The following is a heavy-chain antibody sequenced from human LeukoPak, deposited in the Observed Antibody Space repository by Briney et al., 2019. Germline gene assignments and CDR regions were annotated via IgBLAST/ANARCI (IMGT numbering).Heavy chain of an antibody. CDR1: GFTFSSYW. Sequence: GGSLRLSCAASGFTFSSYWMHWVRQVPGKGLVWVSRINSDGTSTRYADFVKGRFTISRDNTKNTVHLQMNGLRAEDTAVYYCVREVEVGATTFDYLGQGTLVTVSS. V-gene: IGHV3-74*01. CDR3: VREVEVGATTFDY. D-gene: IGHD1-26*01. CDR2: INSDGTST. J-gene: IGHJ4*02.